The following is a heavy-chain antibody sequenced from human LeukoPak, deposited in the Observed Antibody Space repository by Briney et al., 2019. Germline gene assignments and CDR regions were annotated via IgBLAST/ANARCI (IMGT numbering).Heavy chain of an antibody. CDR2: IKPDGSEK. CDR3: ARVVIMNWYFDL. D-gene: IGHD3-3*01. V-gene: IGHV3-7*01. CDR1: GFTFRDYW. Sequence: GGSLRLSCAASGFTFRDYWMGWVRQIPGKGLEWVANIKPDGSEKYYVDSMKGRFTISRDNAKNSLYLQMNSLRAEDTAVYYCARVVIMNWYFDLWGRGTLVTVSS. J-gene: IGHJ2*01.